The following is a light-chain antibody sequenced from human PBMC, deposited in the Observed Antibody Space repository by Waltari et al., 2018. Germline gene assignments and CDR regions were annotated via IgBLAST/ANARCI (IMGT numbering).Light chain of an antibody. Sequence: TQSPATLSVSQGDTASLSCRATQDVSTNVAWYRQIAGQAPRLLIYGSSTRATGLPARFSGSGSGTEFTLTISSLQPEEFAVYYCQQYAKGPRTFGQGTKVEIK. V-gene: IGKV3-15*01. CDR2: GSS. CDR1: QDVSTN. CDR3: QQYAKGPRT. J-gene: IGKJ1*01.